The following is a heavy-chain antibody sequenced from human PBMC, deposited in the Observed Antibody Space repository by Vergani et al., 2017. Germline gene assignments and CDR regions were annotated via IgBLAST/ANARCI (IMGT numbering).Heavy chain of an antibody. CDR3: ARVPIHSSGNDAFDI. V-gene: IGHV1-46*01. CDR2: INPSGGST. CDR1: GGTFSSYA. Sequence: QVQLVQSGAEVKKPGSSVKVSCKASGGTFSSYAISWVRQAPGQGLEWMGIINPSGGSTSYAQKFQGRVTMTRDTSTSTVYMELSRLRSEDTAVYYCARVPIHSSGNDAFDIWGQGTMVTVSS. D-gene: IGHD3-22*01. J-gene: IGHJ3*02.